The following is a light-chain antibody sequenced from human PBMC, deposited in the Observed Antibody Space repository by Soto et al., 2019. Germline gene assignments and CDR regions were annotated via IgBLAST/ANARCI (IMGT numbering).Light chain of an antibody. Sequence: QSVLTQPPSASGTPGQRVTISCSGSSSNIGSNYVYWYQKLPGTAPKLLIYRNNQRPSGVPDSFSGSKSGTSASLAISGLRSEDEADYYCAAWDDSLSGSHVFGTGTKVTVL. J-gene: IGLJ1*01. CDR2: RNN. CDR1: SSNIGSNY. V-gene: IGLV1-47*01. CDR3: AAWDDSLSGSHV.